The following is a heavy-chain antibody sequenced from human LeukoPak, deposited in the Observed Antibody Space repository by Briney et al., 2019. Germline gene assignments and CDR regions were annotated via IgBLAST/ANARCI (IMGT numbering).Heavy chain of an antibody. V-gene: IGHV4-39*01. D-gene: IGHD2-21*01. CDR1: GGSISSSSYY. Sequence: SETLSLTCTVSGGSISSSSYYWGWIRQPPGKGLEWIGSIYYSGSTYYNPSLKSRVTISVDTSNNQFSLKLSSVTAADTAVYYCAGPGVVVIATSFAFDIWGQGTMVTVSS. CDR3: AGPGVVVIATSFAFDI. J-gene: IGHJ3*02. CDR2: IYYSGST.